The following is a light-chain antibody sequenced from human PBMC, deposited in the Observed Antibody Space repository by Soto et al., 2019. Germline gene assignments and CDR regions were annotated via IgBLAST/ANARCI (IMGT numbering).Light chain of an antibody. CDR2: DVS. J-gene: IGLJ2*01. V-gene: IGLV2-11*01. CDR1: SSDVGGYNY. Sequence: QSALTQPRSVSGSPGQPVTISCTGTSSDVGGYNYVSWYQQHPGKAPKLMIYDVSKRPSGVPDRFSGSKSGNTASLTISGLQAEDEADYYCCSYAGSYTKVFGGGTKVTVL. CDR3: CSYAGSYTKV.